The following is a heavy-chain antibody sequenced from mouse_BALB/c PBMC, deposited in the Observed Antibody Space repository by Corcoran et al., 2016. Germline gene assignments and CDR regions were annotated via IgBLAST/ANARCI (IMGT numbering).Heavy chain of an antibody. CDR2: ISYDGSN. D-gene: IGHD1-2*01. V-gene: IGHV3-6*02. CDR3: ATLLRPFDY. CDR1: VYSITSGYY. Sequence: DVQLQESGPGLVKPSQSLSLTCSVTVYSITSGYYWNWIRQFPGNKLEWMGYISYDGSNNYNPSLKNRISITRDTSKNQFFLKLNSVTTEDTATYSCATLLRPFDYWGQGTTLTVSS. J-gene: IGHJ2*01.